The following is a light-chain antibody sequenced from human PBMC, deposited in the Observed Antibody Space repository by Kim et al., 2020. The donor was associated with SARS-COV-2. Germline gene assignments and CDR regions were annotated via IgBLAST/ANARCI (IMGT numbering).Light chain of an antibody. Sequence: SVSPAQTVSITCSGDKLEDKYGCWYQQKPGQSPVLVIYQDSKRPSGIPERFSGSNSGNTATLTISGTQAMDEADYYCQAWDSSTAVFGGGTQLTVL. J-gene: IGLJ2*01. CDR1: KLEDKY. V-gene: IGLV3-1*01. CDR2: QDS. CDR3: QAWDSSTAV.